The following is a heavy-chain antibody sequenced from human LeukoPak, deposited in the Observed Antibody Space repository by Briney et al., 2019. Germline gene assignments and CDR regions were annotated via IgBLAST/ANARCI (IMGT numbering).Heavy chain of an antibody. Sequence: GGSLRLSCAASGFTFSSYDMHWVRQATGKGLEWVSAIGTAGDTYYPGSVKGRFTISRENAKNSLYLQMNSLRAGDTAVYYCARGSTRYGLAYFDYWGQGTLVTVSS. V-gene: IGHV3-13*01. CDR3: ARGSTRYGLAYFDY. D-gene: IGHD3/OR15-3a*01. CDR1: GFTFSSYD. J-gene: IGHJ4*02. CDR2: IGTAGDT.